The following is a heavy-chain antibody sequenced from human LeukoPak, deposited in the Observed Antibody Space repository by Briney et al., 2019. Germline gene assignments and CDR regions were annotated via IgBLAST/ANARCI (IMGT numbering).Heavy chain of an antibody. CDR2: ISTEIGNT. Sequence: ASVTVSCKASGYSFHDFGISWVRQAPGQGLEWMGWISTEIGNTNYAQRLQGRVTMTRDTSTSTVYMELTSLTSDDTAVYYCARDRYGYCGGGSCFLFDYWGQGTLVTVSS. CDR1: GYSFHDFG. D-gene: IGHD2-15*01. J-gene: IGHJ4*02. CDR3: ARDRYGYCGGGSCFLFDY. V-gene: IGHV1-18*04.